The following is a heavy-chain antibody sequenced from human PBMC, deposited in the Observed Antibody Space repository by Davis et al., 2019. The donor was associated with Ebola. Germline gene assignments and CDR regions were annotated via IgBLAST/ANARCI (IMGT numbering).Heavy chain of an antibody. Sequence: PGGSLRLSCAASGLTFDSFAMHWVRQAPGKGLEWVAIISNDGSKSYYADSVKDRFTISRDNSRNTLFLQINSLRAEDTAIYYCAKTSDCRATTGYRHFDYWGQGTLVTVSS. CDR2: ISNDGSKS. D-gene: IGHD2-2*02. J-gene: IGHJ4*02. CDR3: AKTSDCRATTGYRHFDY. CDR1: GLTFDSFA. V-gene: IGHV3-30-3*02.